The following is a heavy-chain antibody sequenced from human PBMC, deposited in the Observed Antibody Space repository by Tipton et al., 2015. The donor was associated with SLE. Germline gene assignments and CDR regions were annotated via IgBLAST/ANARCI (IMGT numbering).Heavy chain of an antibody. V-gene: IGHV3-21*01. CDR1: GFIFSTYS. D-gene: IGHD1-26*01. Sequence: SLRLSCVASGFIFSTYSMNWVRQAPGKGLEWVSSISSSGSYIYYADSVKGRFTISRDNAKNTLYLQMNSLRAEDTAVYYCAKDRGVGATYGMDVWGQGTTVTVSS. CDR3: AKDRGVGATYGMDV. J-gene: IGHJ6*02. CDR2: ISSSGSYI.